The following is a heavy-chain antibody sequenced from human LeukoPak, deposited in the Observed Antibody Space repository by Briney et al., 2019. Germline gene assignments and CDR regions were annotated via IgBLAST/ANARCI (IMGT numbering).Heavy chain of an antibody. V-gene: IGHV1-2*02. J-gene: IGHJ6*02. CDR2: INPNSGGT. Sequence: ASVKVSCKASGYTFTGYYMHWVRQAPGQGLEWMGWINPNSGGTNYAQKFQGRVTMTRDTSISTAYMELSRLRSDDTAVYYCAMLMEDWNYVLLSHYYYGMDVWGQGTTVTVSS. CDR3: AMLMEDWNYVLLSHYYYGMDV. D-gene: IGHD1-7*01. CDR1: GYTFTGYY.